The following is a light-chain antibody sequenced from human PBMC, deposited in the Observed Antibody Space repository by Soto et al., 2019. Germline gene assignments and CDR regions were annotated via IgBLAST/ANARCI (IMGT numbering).Light chain of an antibody. CDR2: EVN. CDR3: GSYAGDNHFVV. CDR1: SRDVGGYNY. J-gene: IGLJ2*01. V-gene: IGLV2-8*01. Sequence: QSALTQPPSASGSPGQSVTISCTGTSRDVGGYNYVSWYQQHPGKVPNLMIYEVNKRPSGVPDRFSGSKSGNTASLTVSGLQAEDEADYYCGSYAGDNHFVVFGGGTKLTVL.